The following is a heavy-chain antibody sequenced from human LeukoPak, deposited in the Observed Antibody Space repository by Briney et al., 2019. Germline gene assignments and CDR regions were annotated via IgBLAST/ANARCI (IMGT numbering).Heavy chain of an antibody. CDR1: GGSTSSGDYY. CDR3: ARTNPTYYDFWSGYTDYYYYYYMDV. Sequence: ASETLSLTCTVSGGSTSSGDYYWSWIRQPPGKGLEWIGYIYYSGSTYYNPSLKSRVTISVDTSKNQFSLKLSSVTAADTAVYYCARTNPTYYDFWSGYTDYYYYYYMDVWGKGTTVTVSS. V-gene: IGHV4-30-4*08. J-gene: IGHJ6*03. CDR2: IYYSGST. D-gene: IGHD3-3*01.